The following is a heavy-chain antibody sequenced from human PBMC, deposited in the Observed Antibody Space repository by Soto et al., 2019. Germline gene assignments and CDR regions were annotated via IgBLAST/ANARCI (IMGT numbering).Heavy chain of an antibody. V-gene: IGHV6-1*01. Sequence: PSQTLSLTYDIPGESVSSNSASWNWIRQSPSRGLEWLGRTYYRSKWYNDYAVSVKSRITINPDTSKNQFSLQLNSVTPEDTAVYYCARETRREYSSSLIESWRQGTLVTVSS. D-gene: IGHD6-6*01. J-gene: IGHJ5*01. CDR1: GESVSSNSAS. CDR2: TYYRSKWYN. CDR3: ARETRREYSSSLIES.